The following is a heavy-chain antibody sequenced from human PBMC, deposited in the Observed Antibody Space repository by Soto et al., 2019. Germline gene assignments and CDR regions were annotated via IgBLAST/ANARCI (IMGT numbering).Heavy chain of an antibody. J-gene: IGHJ4*01. CDR3: AKAVTAIRLPFEY. Sequence: EVQLLESGGGLVQPGGCLRLSCAASGFSFSNYAMTWVRQAPGKGLEWVSSISGSGSSTYYADSVRGRFTISRDNSKNTPFPQTHRLRTEDPATFFCAKAVTAIRLPFEYWGHGTLLTVSS. V-gene: IGHV3-23*01. CDR2: ISGSGSST. D-gene: IGHD2-21*02. CDR1: GFSFSNYA.